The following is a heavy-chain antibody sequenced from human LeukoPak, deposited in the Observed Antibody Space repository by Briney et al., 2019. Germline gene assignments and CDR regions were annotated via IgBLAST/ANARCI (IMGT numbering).Heavy chain of an antibody. V-gene: IGHV1-2*02. CDR3: ASTTVSTRGFDY. Sequence: ASVKVSCKASGYTFTGYYMHWVRQAPGQGLEWMGWINPNSGGTNYAQKFQGRVTMTRNTSISTAYMELSSLRSEDTAVYYCASTTVSTRGFDYWGQGTLVTVSS. CDR1: GYTFTGYY. J-gene: IGHJ4*02. CDR2: INPNSGGT. D-gene: IGHD4-17*01.